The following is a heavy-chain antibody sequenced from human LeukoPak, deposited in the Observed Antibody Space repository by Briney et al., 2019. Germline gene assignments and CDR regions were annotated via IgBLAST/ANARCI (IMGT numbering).Heavy chain of an antibody. CDR2: IIGSGGST. V-gene: IGHV3-23*01. Sequence: GGSLRLSCAASGFTFSSYAMSWVRQAPGKGLEWVSAIIGSGGSTYYADSVKGRFTISRDNSKNTLYLQMNSLRAEDTAVYYCAKETAAVYDSSGYSGLGAFDIWGQGTMVTVSS. D-gene: IGHD3-22*01. J-gene: IGHJ3*02. CDR1: GFTFSSYA. CDR3: AKETAAVYDSSGYSGLGAFDI.